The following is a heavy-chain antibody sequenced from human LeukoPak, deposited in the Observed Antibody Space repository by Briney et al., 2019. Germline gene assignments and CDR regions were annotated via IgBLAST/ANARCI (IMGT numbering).Heavy chain of an antibody. V-gene: IGHV4-61*02. CDR1: GGSISSGSYY. CDR2: IYTSGST. Sequence: SETLSLTCTVSGGSISSGSYYWSWIRQPAGKGLEWIGRIYTSGSTNYNPSLKSRVTISVDTSKNQFSLKLNSVTAADTAVYYCARWWGFDPWGQGTLVTVSS. J-gene: IGHJ5*02. D-gene: IGHD2-15*01. CDR3: ARWWGFDP.